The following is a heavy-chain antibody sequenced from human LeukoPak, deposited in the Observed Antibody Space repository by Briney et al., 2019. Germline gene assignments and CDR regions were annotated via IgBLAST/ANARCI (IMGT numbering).Heavy chain of an antibody. D-gene: IGHD6-13*01. CDR1: GFTFSSYG. J-gene: IGHJ4*02. CDR3: AKVVGTRRIAAAGPFDY. V-gene: IGHV3-30*18. CDR2: ISYDGSNK. Sequence: PGGSLRLSCAASGFTFSSYGMHWVRQAPGKGLEWVAVISYDGSNKYYADSVKGRFTISRDNSKNTLYLQMNSLTAEDTAVYYCAKVVGTRRIAAAGPFDYWGQGTLVTVSS.